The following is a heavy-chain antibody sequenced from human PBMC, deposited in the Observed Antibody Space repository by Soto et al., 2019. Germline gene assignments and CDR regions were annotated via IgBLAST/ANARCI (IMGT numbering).Heavy chain of an antibody. Sequence: QVQLQESGPGLVKPSQTLSLTCIVSGGSIRSGGYFWSWIRQHPGKGLEWIGNIYYNSGGTYYTPSFKSGVSIAVDASKNQFSLDLRSVTAADTAVYFCTRDKPLPYNFNSGKGYSGMDGWGQGTTVIVS. D-gene: IGHD1-20*01. V-gene: IGHV4-31*03. CDR2: IYYNSGGT. CDR3: TRDKPLPYNFNSGKGYSGMDG. J-gene: IGHJ6*02. CDR1: GGSIRSGGYF.